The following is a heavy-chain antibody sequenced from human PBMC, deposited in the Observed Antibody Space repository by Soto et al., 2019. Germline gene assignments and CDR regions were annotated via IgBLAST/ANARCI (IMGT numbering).Heavy chain of an antibody. V-gene: IGHV1-69*02. CDR1: GGTFSSYT. J-gene: IGHJ2*01. CDR2: IIPILGIA. D-gene: IGHD6-13*01. Sequence: QVQLVQSGAEVKKPGSSVKVSCKASGGTFSSYTINWVRQAPGQGLEWMGRIIPILGIANYAQKFQGRVTITADKSTSTDYMELSSLRSEDTAVYYGARTADGYWYFDLWGRGTLVTVSS. CDR3: ARTADGYWYFDL.